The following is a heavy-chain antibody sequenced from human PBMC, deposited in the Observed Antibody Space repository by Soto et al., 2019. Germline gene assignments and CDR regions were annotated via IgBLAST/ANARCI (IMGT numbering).Heavy chain of an antibody. CDR3: ARGDPRLGGPSP. CDR2: IYYSGST. Sequence: QVQLQESGPGLVKPSQTLSLTCTVSGGSISSGVYYWSWIRHHPGKGLEGIGYIYYSGSTYYNPSLKSRLSISVDTSKNQFSLNLSSVTAADTAVYYCARGDPRLGGPSPWGQGALVTVSS. CDR1: GGSISSGVYY. J-gene: IGHJ5*02. V-gene: IGHV4-31*03. D-gene: IGHD3-16*01.